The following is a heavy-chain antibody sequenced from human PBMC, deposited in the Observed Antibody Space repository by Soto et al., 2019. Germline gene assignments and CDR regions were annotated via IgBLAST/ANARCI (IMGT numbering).Heavy chain of an antibody. CDR2: ISAYNGNT. CDR3: ARDRGGYCSGGSCYSTLVNWFDP. J-gene: IGHJ5*02. V-gene: IGHV1-18*01. Sequence: ASVKVSCKASGYTFTSYGISWVRQAPGQGLEWMGWISAYNGNTNYAQKLQGRVTMTTDTSTSTAYMELGGLRSDDTAVYYCARDRGGYCSGGSCYSTLVNWFDPWGQGTLVTVSS. D-gene: IGHD2-15*01. CDR1: GYTFTSYG.